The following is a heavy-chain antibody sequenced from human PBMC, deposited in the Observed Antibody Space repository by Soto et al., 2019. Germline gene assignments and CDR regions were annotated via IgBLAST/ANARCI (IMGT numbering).Heavy chain of an antibody. D-gene: IGHD3-22*01. CDR2: IWYDGSNK. CDR3: ARASEDYSDSIGYYYDY. Sequence: QVPLVESGGGVVQPGRSLRLSCAASGFTFTNYGMHWVRQAPGKGLEWVALIWYDGSNKYYAESVTGRFTISRDNSRDTLYLQMSSLGAEDTAVYYCARASEDYSDSIGYYYDYWGQGTLVTVSS. V-gene: IGHV3-33*01. CDR1: GFTFTNYG. J-gene: IGHJ4*02.